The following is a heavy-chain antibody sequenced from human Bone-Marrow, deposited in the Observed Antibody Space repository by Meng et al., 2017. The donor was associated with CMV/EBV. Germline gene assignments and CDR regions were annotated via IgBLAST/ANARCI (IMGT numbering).Heavy chain of an antibody. CDR2: INWNGGST. J-gene: IGHJ4*02. CDR1: GFTFYDYG. V-gene: IGHV3-20*04. CDR3: AREKGSYSGFDY. Sequence: LTCSASGFTFYDYGMSWVRQAPGKGLEWVSGINWNGGSTGYADSVKGRFTISRDNAKNSLYLQMNSLRAEDTALYYCAREKGSYSGFDYWGQGTLVTVSS. D-gene: IGHD1-26*01.